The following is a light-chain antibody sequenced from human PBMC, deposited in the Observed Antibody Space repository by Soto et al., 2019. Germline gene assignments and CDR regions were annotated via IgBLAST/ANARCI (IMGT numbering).Light chain of an antibody. CDR3: QQANGDHWT. Sequence: DIQMTQSPSSVSASVGDRVTISCRASHDVRSWLAWYQQKPGKAPNLLIYGASTLQSGVPSRFNYSASHTDFKHALSRLQPQDFATYYCQQANGDHWTFGQGTKVEIK. V-gene: IGKV1-12*02. CDR1: HDVRSW. CDR2: GAS. J-gene: IGKJ1*01.